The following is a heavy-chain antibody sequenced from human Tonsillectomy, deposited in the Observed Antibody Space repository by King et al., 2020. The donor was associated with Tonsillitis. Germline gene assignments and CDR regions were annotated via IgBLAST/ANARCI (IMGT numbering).Heavy chain of an antibody. V-gene: IGHV4-59*01. J-gene: IGHJ2*01. CDR1: GGSISSYY. D-gene: IGHD1-7*01. Sequence: VQLQESGPGLVKPSETLSLTCTVSGGSISSYYWSWIRQPPGKGLEWIGYIYYSGSTNYNPSLKSRVTISVDTSKNQFSLKLRSVTAADTAVYYCARGAIGTTLFDWYFDLWGRGTLVTVSS. CDR3: ARGAIGTTLFDWYFDL. CDR2: IYYSGST.